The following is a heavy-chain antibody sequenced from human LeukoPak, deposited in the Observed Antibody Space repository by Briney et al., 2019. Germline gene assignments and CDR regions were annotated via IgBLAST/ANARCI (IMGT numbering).Heavy chain of an antibody. V-gene: IGHV1-69*13. D-gene: IGHD6-19*01. CDR3: AKDEVAVAEPYYFDY. Sequence: SVKVSCKASGGTFSSYAISWVRQAPGQGLEWMGGIIPIFGTANYAQKFQGRVTITADESTSTAYMELNSLRAEDTAVYYCAKDEVAVAEPYYFDYWGQGTLVTVSS. CDR2: IIPIFGTA. CDR1: GGTFSSYA. J-gene: IGHJ4*02.